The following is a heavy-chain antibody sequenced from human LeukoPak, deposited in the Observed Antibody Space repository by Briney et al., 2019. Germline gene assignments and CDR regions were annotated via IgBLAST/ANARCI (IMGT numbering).Heavy chain of an antibody. Sequence: ASVKVSCKASGYTFTSYGISWVRQAPGQGLEWMGWISAYNGNTNYAQKLQGRVTMTTDTSTSTAYMELRSLRSDDTAVYYCASDEAVRVRDYYYGMDVWGQGTTVTVSS. CDR3: ASDEAVRVRDYYYGMDV. V-gene: IGHV1-18*01. CDR2: ISAYNGNT. J-gene: IGHJ6*02. D-gene: IGHD3-10*01. CDR1: GYTFTSYG.